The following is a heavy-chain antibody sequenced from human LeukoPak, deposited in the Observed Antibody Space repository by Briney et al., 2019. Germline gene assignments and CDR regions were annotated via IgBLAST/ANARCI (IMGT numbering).Heavy chain of an antibody. D-gene: IGHD3-10*01. Sequence: GGSLRLSCAASGFTFSSYAMSWVRQAPGKGMEWVSAISGSGGSTYYADSVKGRFTISRDNSKNTLYLQMNSLRAEDTAVYYCAKDTKGFGEYYFDYWGQGTLVTVSS. CDR1: GFTFSSYA. V-gene: IGHV3-23*01. CDR3: AKDTKGFGEYYFDY. J-gene: IGHJ4*02. CDR2: ISGSGGST.